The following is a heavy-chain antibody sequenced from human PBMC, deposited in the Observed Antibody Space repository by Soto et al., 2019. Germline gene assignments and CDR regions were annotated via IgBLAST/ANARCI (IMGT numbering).Heavy chain of an antibody. CDR2: INPDGRTT. J-gene: IGHJ5*02. CDR3: ARVRVSGYEFDP. Sequence: EAQLVESGGGLVQPGGSLRLSCAASGFTFSSYWMHWVRQAPGKGLVWVSRINPDGRTTNYADSVKGRFTISRDNANDILFLQMNSLRAEDTAVYYCARVRVSGYEFDPWGQGTLITVSS. D-gene: IGHD5-12*01. CDR1: GFTFSSYW. V-gene: IGHV3-74*01.